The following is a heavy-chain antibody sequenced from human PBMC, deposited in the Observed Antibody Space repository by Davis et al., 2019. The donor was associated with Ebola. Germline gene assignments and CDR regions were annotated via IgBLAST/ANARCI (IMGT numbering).Heavy chain of an antibody. CDR3: ARIRNYDILTGLDY. CDR1: GFSLADYT. D-gene: IGHD3-9*01. J-gene: IGHJ4*02. V-gene: IGHV3-21*01. Sequence: PGGSLTLSCVISGFSLADYTINWVRQAPGKGLEWVSSISSGGNYIYYLDSVKGRFTISKDTSKNSVFLQMNNLRADDTAVYYCARIRNYDILTGLDYWGQGAQVTVSS. CDR2: ISSGGNYI.